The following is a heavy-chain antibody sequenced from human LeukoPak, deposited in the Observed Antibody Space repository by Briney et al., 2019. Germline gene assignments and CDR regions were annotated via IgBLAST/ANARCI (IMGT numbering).Heavy chain of an antibody. J-gene: IGHJ3*02. CDR3: ARGRDYYDSSGYVGLAPGAFDI. D-gene: IGHD3-22*01. CDR1: GGTSSSYA. V-gene: IGHV1-69*13. CDR2: IIPIFGTA. Sequence: SVKVSCKASGGTSSSYAISWVRQAPGQGLEWMGGIIPIFGTANYAQKFQGRVTITADESTSTAYMELSSLRSEDTAVYYCARGRDYYDSSGYVGLAPGAFDIWGQGTMVTVSS.